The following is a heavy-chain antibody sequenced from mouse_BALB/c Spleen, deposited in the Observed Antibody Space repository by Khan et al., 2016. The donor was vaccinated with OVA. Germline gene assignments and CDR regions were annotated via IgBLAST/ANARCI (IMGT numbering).Heavy chain of an antibody. V-gene: IGHV1S132*01. D-gene: IGHD2-1*01. CDR1: GYTFTSYW. CDR3: ARGYFGNYEFAY. Sequence: VQLQESGAELVKPGASVKLSCKTSGYTFTSYWIQWVKQRPGQGLGWIGQIFPGTDTTYYNENFKGKATLTVDTSSNTAYMQFSSLTSEDSAVYFCARGYFGNYEFAYWGQGTLVTVSP. CDR2: IFPGTDTT. J-gene: IGHJ3*01.